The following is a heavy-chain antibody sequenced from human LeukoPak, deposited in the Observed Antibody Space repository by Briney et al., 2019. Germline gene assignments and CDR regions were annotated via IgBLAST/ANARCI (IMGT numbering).Heavy chain of an antibody. D-gene: IGHD1-26*01. CDR3: AKGGAVGGRFES. J-gene: IGHJ5*01. CDR1: GFTFSSYA. V-gene: IGHV3-23*01. Sequence: GGSLRLSCAASGFTFSSYAMSWVRQAPGKGLEWVSAISGSGGSTYYADSVKGRFTISRDNSKNTLYLQMDSLRADDTAVYYCAKGGAVGGRFESWGQGTQVTVSS. CDR2: ISGSGGST.